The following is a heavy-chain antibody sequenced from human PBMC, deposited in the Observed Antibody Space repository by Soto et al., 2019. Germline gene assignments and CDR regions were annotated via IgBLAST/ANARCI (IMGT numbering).Heavy chain of an antibody. V-gene: IGHV3-13*04. CDR2: IGTPGDT. J-gene: IGHJ4*02. CDR3: VRARGAQWFGDQLF. CDR1: GFTFSLYD. D-gene: IGHD3-10*01. Sequence: EVQLVETGGGLVQSGGSLRLSCAATGFTFSLYDMHWGRQTTENSLEWVSAIGTPGDTYYTDSVKGRFTISRENAKNSLYLQMNSLRVGDAAVYYWVRARGAQWFGDQLFWGQGILVTVLS.